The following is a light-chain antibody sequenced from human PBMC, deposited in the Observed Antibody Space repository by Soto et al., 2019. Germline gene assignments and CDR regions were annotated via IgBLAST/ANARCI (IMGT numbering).Light chain of an antibody. CDR3: QHYNNWPLT. CDR2: GAF. J-gene: IGKJ4*01. CDR1: QSVSGN. Sequence: EIVMTQSPATLSVSPGERATLSCRASQSVSGNLAWYQQKPGQAPRLLIYGAFTRAPGVPARFSGSGPGTEFTLTISSLQSEDFAIYYCQHYNNWPLTFGGGTKVGIK. V-gene: IGKV3-15*01.